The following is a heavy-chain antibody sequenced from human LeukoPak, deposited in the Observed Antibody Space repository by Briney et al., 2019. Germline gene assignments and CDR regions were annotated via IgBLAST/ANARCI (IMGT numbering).Heavy chain of an antibody. V-gene: IGHV3-23*01. CDR1: GFTFSSYG. D-gene: IGHD3-22*01. CDR3: AKSYDSSGYYPFDY. CDR2: ISGSGGST. J-gene: IGHJ4*02. Sequence: GGTLRLSCAASGFTFSSYGMSWVRQAPGKGQEWVSAISGSGGSTYYADSVKGRFTISRDNSKNTLYLQMNSLRAEDTAVYYCAKSYDSSGYYPFDYWGQGTLVTVSS.